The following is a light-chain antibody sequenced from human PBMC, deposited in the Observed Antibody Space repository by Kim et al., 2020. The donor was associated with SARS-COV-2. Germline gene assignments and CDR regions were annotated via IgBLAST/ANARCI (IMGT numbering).Light chain of an antibody. CDR3: QQYNNWPPT. CDR1: QSVSIN. J-gene: IGKJ2*01. V-gene: IGKV3-15*01. CDR2: GTS. Sequence: EIVMTQSPATLSVSPGDRVTLSCRASQSVSINLAWYHQKPGQAPRLLIYGTSTRATSIPARFSGSGSGTEFTLTISSLQSEDFAVYYCQQYNNWPPTFGQGTKLEI.